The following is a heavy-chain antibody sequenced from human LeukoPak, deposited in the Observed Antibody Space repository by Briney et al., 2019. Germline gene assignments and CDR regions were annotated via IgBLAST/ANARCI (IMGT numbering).Heavy chain of an antibody. CDR2: IFYSGST. CDR1: GFTFSSYW. Sequence: GSLRLSCAASGFTFSSYWMNWARQPPGKGLEWIGYIFYSGSTNCNPSLKSRLTMSVDTSKNQFSLKLSSVTAADTAVYYCARSLRYFADWGQGTLVTVSS. D-gene: IGHD3-9*01. J-gene: IGHJ4*02. V-gene: IGHV4-59*01. CDR3: ARSLRYFAD.